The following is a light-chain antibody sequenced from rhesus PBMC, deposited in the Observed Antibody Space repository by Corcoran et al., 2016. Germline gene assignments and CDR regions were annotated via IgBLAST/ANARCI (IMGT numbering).Light chain of an antibody. J-gene: IGLJ1*01. V-gene: IGLV2-23*01. Sequence: QAALTQPPSVSGSPGQSVTISCTGTSSDIGGYNYVSWYQQHPGQAPKLMIYDVSQRPSGVSDRFSGSKSGYTASLTISGLQAEDEADYYCSSYAGSNTYIFGAGTRLTVL. CDR2: DVS. CDR1: SSDIGGYNY. CDR3: SSYAGSNTYI.